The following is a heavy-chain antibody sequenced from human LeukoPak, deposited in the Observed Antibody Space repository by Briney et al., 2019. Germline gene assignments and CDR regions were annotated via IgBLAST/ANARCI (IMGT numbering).Heavy chain of an antibody. CDR1: GYTFTSYG. CDR3: ARMAGSGSYYKSWFDP. Sequence: ASVKVSCKASGYTFTSYGISWVRQAPGQGLEWMGWISAYNGNTNYAQKLQGRVTMTTDTSTSTAYMELRSLRSDDTAVYYCARMAGSGSYYKSWFDPWGQRTLVTVSS. D-gene: IGHD3-10*01. CDR2: ISAYNGNT. V-gene: IGHV1-18*04. J-gene: IGHJ5*02.